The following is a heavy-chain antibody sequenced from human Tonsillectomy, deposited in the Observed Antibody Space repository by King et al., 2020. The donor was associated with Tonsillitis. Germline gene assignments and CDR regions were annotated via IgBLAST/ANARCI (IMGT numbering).Heavy chain of an antibody. J-gene: IGHJ4*02. CDR2: ISSSGSAI. Sequence: VQLVESGGGLVQPGGSLRLSCAASGFTFSSYEMNWVRQAPGKGLEWVSYISSSGSAIYYADSVKGRFTISRDNAKNSLYLQMNGLRAEDTAVYYCANLHRGSSWYYFDYWGQGTLVTVSS. CDR1: GFTFSSYE. V-gene: IGHV3-48*03. D-gene: IGHD6-13*01. CDR3: ANLHRGSSWYYFDY.